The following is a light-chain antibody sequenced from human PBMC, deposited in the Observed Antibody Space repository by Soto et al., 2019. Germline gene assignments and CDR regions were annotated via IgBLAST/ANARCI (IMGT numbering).Light chain of an antibody. V-gene: IGLV2-14*03. CDR2: DVT. Sequence: QSVLTQPASVSGSPGQSISISCIGTSSDVGAFNYVSWYQHHPGKAPQLIIYDVTSRPSGVSNRFSASKSGNTASLTISGLQAEDEADYYCSSYTTRNTEVFGTGTKLTV. CDR1: SSDVGAFNY. CDR3: SSYTTRNTEV. J-gene: IGLJ1*01.